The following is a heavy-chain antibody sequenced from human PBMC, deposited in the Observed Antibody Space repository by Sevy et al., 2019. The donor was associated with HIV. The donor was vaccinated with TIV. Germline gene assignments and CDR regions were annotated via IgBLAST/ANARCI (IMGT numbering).Heavy chain of an antibody. CDR3: ARGDGHNHHFDY. CDR2: IIPIFGTA. CDR1: GGTFSSYA. J-gene: IGHJ4*02. Sequence: ASVKVSCKASGGTFSSYAISWVRQAPGQGLEWMGGIIPIFGTAKYAQKFQGRVTITADESTSTAYMELSSLRSEDTALYYCARGDGHNHHFDYWGQGTLVTVSS. V-gene: IGHV1-69*13.